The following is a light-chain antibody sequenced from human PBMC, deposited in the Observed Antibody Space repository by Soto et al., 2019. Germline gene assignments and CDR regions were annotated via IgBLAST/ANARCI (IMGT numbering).Light chain of an antibody. CDR1: QSLSSNY. J-gene: IGKJ1*01. CDR3: HQCESXPWT. Sequence: EIVLTQSPGTLSLSPGEIATLSCRASQSLSSNYLAWYQQKPGQAPRLLIYCASNRATGIPDRFSGSGSGTDLTLNISRLEPEDFAVFYGHQCESXPWTLGHGTKV. V-gene: IGKV3-20*01. CDR2: CAS.